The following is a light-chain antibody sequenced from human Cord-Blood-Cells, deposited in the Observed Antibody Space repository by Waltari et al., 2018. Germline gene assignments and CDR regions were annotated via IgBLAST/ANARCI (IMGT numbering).Light chain of an antibody. CDR2: KAS. J-gene: IGKJ5*01. CDR1: QSISSW. CDR3: QQYNSYST. V-gene: IGKV1-5*03. Sequence: DIQMTQYPSTLSASVGDRVTITCRASQSISSWLAWYQQKPGKAPKLLIYKASSLESGVPSRFSDSGSGTEFTLTISSLQPDDFATYYCQQYNSYSTFGQGTRLEIK.